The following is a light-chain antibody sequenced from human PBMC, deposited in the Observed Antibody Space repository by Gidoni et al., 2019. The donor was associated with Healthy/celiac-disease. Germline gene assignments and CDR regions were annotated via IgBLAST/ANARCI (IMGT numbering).Light chain of an antibody. CDR2: AAS. Sequence: AIRMTPSPSSFSASTGDRVTITCRASQGISSYVAWYQQKPGKAPKLLIYAASTLQSGVPSRFSGSGSGTDFTLTISCLQSEDFATYCCQQYYSYQTFGQGTKVEIK. V-gene: IGKV1-8*01. CDR1: QGISSY. J-gene: IGKJ1*01. CDR3: QQYYSYQT.